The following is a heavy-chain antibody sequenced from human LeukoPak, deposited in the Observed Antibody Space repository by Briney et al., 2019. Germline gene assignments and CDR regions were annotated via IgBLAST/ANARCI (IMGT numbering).Heavy chain of an antibody. CDR1: GFTFSSYW. Sequence: GGSLRLSCAASGFTFSSYWMHWVRQAPGKGLVWVSRINSDGSSTSYADSVKGRFTISRDNAKNSLYLQMNSLRVEDTAVYYCARLGLEVGGPNWFDPWGQGTLVTVSS. D-gene: IGHD1-1*01. V-gene: IGHV3-74*01. CDR3: ARLGLEVGGPNWFDP. CDR2: INSDGSST. J-gene: IGHJ5*02.